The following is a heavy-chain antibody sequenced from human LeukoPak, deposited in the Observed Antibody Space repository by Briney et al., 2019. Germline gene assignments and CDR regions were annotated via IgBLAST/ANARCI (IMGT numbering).Heavy chain of an antibody. D-gene: IGHD4-17*01. CDR1: GFTFSDYY. J-gene: IGHJ4*02. Sequence: PGGSLRLSCTASGFTFSDYYMSWIRQAPGKGLEWVSYISSSGSTIHYADSVKGRFTISRDNAKNSLYLQMNSLRAEDTAVYHCVHQLATTVATLGYWGRGTLVTVSS. V-gene: IGHV3-11*01. CDR3: VHQLATTVATLGY. CDR2: ISSSGSTI.